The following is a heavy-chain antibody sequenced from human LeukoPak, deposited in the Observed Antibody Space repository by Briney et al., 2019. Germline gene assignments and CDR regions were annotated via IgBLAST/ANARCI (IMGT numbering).Heavy chain of an antibody. V-gene: IGHV3-7*01. D-gene: IGHD1-26*01. Sequence: PGGSLRLSCAASGFTFSSYWMSWVRQAPGKGLEWVANIKEDGSVKYYMDSVKGRFTISRDNAKNSLYLQMNSLRAEDTAVYYCAREIPWGTTTLDYWGQGTLVTVSS. J-gene: IGHJ4*02. CDR2: IKEDGSVK. CDR3: AREIPWGTTTLDY. CDR1: GFTFSSYW.